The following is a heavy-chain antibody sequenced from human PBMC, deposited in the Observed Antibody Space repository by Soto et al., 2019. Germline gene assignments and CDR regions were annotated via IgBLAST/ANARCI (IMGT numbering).Heavy chain of an antibody. Sequence: SVKVSCKASGGTFSSYAISWVRQAPGQGLEWMGGIIPIFGTANYAQKFQGRVTITADESTSTAYMELSSLRSEDTAVYYCARMYYYDSSGYYHGFFDYWGQGTLVTVSS. CDR3: ARMYYYDSSGYYHGFFDY. D-gene: IGHD3-22*01. CDR1: GGTFSSYA. J-gene: IGHJ4*02. CDR2: IIPIFGTA. V-gene: IGHV1-69*13.